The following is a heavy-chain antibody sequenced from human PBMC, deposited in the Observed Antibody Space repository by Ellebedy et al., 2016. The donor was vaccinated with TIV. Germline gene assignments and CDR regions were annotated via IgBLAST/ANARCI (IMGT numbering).Heavy chain of an antibody. CDR2: ISTSGNT. Sequence: SETLSLTXTVSGGSISSYYWSWIRQPAGKGQEWIGRISTSGNTNYNPSLKSRVTMSIDTSKNQFSLKLNSVTAADTAVYYCARSVIVPAADYFDYWGQGTLVTVSS. D-gene: IGHD2-2*01. V-gene: IGHV4-4*07. J-gene: IGHJ4*02. CDR3: ARSVIVPAADYFDY. CDR1: GGSISSYY.